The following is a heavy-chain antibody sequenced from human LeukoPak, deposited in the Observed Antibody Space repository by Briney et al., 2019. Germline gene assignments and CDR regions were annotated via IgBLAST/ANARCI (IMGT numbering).Heavy chain of an antibody. Sequence: ASVKVSCKASGYSVTTYGIAWVRQASGRGLEWMGWICFYNGNTKYAQKYQGRVTMTTDTSTSTAYMELRSLRSDDTAVYYCARGVSARWVDYWGQGTLVTVSS. J-gene: IGHJ4*02. CDR2: ICFYNGNT. CDR3: ARGVSARWVDY. D-gene: IGHD4/OR15-4a*01. V-gene: IGHV1-18*01. CDR1: GYSVTTYG.